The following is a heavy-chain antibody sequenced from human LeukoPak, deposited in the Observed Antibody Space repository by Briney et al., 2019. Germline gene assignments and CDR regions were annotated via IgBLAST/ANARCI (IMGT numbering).Heavy chain of an antibody. V-gene: IGHV3-7*01. D-gene: IGHD3-16*01. CDR2: INQGGSDK. Sequence: PGGSLRLSCAASGFTFSGHWMSWVRQAPGKGLEWVANINQGGSDKYYVDSVKGRFTISRDNANNLLYLQMNSLRGEDTAVYYCAALVTFDAFDIWGQGTMVTVSS. CDR1: GFTFSGHW. CDR3: AALVTFDAFDI. J-gene: IGHJ3*02.